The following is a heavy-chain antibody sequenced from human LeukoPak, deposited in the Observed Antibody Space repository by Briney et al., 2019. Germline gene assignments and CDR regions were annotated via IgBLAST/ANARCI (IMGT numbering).Heavy chain of an antibody. Sequence: SETLSLTCSVSGGSISCSSYYWRWIRQPPGKGLEWYGSIYYSGSNYYHPSLKSRVTISVDSSKTRFSLKLSSVTAADTAVYYCARDQSYYDSSGQCDYWGRGTLVTVSS. CDR3: ARDQSYYDSSGQCDY. D-gene: IGHD3-22*01. CDR1: GGSISCSSYY. J-gene: IGHJ4*02. CDR2: IYYSGSN. V-gene: IGHV4-39*07.